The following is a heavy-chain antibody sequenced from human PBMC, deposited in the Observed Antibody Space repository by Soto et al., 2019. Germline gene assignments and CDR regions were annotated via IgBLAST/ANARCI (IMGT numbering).Heavy chain of an antibody. Sequence: QVQLVQSGAEVKKPGASVKVSCKASGYTCTSYGISWMRQAPGQGLEWMGWINPYNGNTNYAQKLQGRVTMTTDTATSTAYMELRSRRSDDTAVYYCARDPVGGNWFDPWGQGTLVTVSS. CDR1: GYTCTSYG. D-gene: IGHD1-26*01. V-gene: IGHV1-18*01. CDR3: ARDPVGGNWFDP. J-gene: IGHJ5*02. CDR2: INPYNGNT.